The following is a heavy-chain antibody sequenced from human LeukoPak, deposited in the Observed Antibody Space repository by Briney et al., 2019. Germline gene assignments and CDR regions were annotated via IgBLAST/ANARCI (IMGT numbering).Heavy chain of an antibody. V-gene: IGHV4-38-2*01. Sequence: PSETLSLICAVSGYSISSGYYWGWIRQPPGKGLEWIGSIYHSGSTYYNPSLKSRVTISVDTSKNQFSLKLSSVTAADTAVYYCARGRVVAATKGLYYYYYYMDVWGKGTTVTVSS. CDR3: ARGRVVAATKGLYYYYYYMDV. D-gene: IGHD2-15*01. J-gene: IGHJ6*03. CDR1: GYSISSGYY. CDR2: IYHSGST.